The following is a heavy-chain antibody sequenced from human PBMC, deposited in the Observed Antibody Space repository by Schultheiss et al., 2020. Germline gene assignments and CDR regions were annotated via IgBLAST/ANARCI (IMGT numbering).Heavy chain of an antibody. Sequence: GGSLRLSCAASGLTFSSYGMHWVRQAPGKGLGWVAVIWYDGSNKYYADSVKGRFTISRDNSKNTLYLQMNSLRAEDTAVYYCARGGITMVRGVGSRRRPFDYWGQGTLVTGSS. J-gene: IGHJ4*02. CDR1: GLTFSSYG. CDR3: ARGGITMVRGVGSRRRPFDY. V-gene: IGHV3-33*01. CDR2: IWYDGSNK. D-gene: IGHD3-10*01.